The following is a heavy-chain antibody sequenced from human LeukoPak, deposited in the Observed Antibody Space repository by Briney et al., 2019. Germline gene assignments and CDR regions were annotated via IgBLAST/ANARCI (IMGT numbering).Heavy chain of an antibody. D-gene: IGHD2-21*02. CDR2: ISSSSRDI. V-gene: IGHV3-21*01. CDR3: ARDNFEDIVVVTAIHDAFDI. CDR1: GFTFSSCS. J-gene: IGHJ3*02. Sequence: GGSLRLSCAASGFTFSSCSMNWVRQAPGKGLEWVSSISSSSRDIDYADSVKGRFTISRDNAKKSLYLQMNSLRAEDTAVYYCARDNFEDIVVVTAIHDAFDIWGQGTMVTVSS.